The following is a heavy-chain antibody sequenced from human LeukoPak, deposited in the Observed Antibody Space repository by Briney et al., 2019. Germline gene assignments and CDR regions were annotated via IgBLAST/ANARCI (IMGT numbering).Heavy chain of an antibody. V-gene: IGHV3-48*03. D-gene: IGHD6-19*01. CDR3: ARNSGWDTFDY. CDR1: GFIFNTYE. CDR2: ISNTGNHI. Sequence: GGSLRLSCAASGFIFNTYEMNWVRQAPGKGLQWVSSISNTGNHIYYADAVKGRFTISRDNAKNTLFLQMNSLRAEDAAVYYCARNSGWDTFDYWGQGTLVTVSS. J-gene: IGHJ4*02.